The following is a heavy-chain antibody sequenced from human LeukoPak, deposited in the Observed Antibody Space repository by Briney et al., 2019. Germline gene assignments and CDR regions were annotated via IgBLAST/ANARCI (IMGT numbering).Heavy chain of an antibody. Sequence: PEGSLRLSCAASGFTFSSYAMSWVRQAPGKGLEWVSAISGSGGSTYYADSVKGRFTISRDNSKNTLYLQMNSLRAEDTAVYYCATPRDYYDSSGYYGYWGQGTLVTVSS. D-gene: IGHD3-22*01. CDR2: ISGSGGST. CDR1: GFTFSSYA. J-gene: IGHJ4*02. V-gene: IGHV3-23*01. CDR3: ATPRDYYDSSGYYGY.